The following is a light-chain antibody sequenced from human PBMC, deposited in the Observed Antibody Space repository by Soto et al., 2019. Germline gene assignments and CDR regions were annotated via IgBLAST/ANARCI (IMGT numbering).Light chain of an antibody. Sequence: QLVLTQPPSASGTPGQRVTISCSGSSSNIGGNYVSWYQQLPGPAPKLLIYNNNDRPSGVPDRFSGSKSGTSASLAISGLRSDDEADYYCAAWDDSLSGWVFGGGTKLTVL. V-gene: IGLV1-47*02. CDR2: NNN. J-gene: IGLJ3*02. CDR3: AAWDDSLSGWV. CDR1: SSNIGGNY.